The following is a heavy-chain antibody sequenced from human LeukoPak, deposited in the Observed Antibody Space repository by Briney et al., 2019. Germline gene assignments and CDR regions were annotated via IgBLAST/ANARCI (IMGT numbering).Heavy chain of an antibody. D-gene: IGHD1-26*01. CDR2: IYYSGST. V-gene: IGHV4-59*01. CDR3: ASSRYTGSCSTIDF. Sequence: SETLSLTCTVSGGSISSYYWSWIRQPPGKGLEWIGYIYYSGSTNYNPSLKSRVTISVDTSKNQFSLKLSSVTAADTAMYYCASSRYTGSCSTIDFWGQGTLVTVSS. CDR1: GGSISSYY. J-gene: IGHJ4*02.